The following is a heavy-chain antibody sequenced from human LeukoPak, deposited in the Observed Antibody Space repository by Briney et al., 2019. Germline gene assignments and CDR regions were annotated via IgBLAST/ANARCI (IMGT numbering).Heavy chain of an antibody. D-gene: IGHD2-15*01. V-gene: IGHV4-4*07. CDR1: GGSVSGYY. CDR3: ARERYIGSGRDY. CDR2: THSSGST. Sequence: SETLSLTCTVSGGSVSGYYWTWIRQPAGKGLEWIGRTHSSGSTNYNPSLKSRVTMSVDTSKNQCSLKLSSVTAADTAVYYCARERYIGSGRDYWGQGTLVTVSS. J-gene: IGHJ4*02.